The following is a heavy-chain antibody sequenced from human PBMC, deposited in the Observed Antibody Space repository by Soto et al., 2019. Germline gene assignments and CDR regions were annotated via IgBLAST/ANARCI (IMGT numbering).Heavy chain of an antibody. V-gene: IGHV3-30*18. CDR3: AKDRNGAFYYDSSGYPGP. CDR2: ISYDGSNK. CDR1: GFTFSSYG. D-gene: IGHD3-22*01. J-gene: IGHJ5*02. Sequence: PGGSLRLSCAASGFTFSSYGMHWARQAPGKGLGWVAVISYDGSNKYYADSVKGRFTISRGNSKNTLYLQMNSLRAEDTAVYYCAKDRNGAFYYDSSGYPGPWGQGTLVTVSS.